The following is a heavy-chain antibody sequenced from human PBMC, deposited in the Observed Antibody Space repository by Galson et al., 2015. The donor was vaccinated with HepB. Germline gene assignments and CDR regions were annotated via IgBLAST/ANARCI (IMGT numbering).Heavy chain of an antibody. V-gene: IGHV3-7*03. Sequence: SLRLSCAASGFTFSSYWMSWVRQAPGKGLEWVANIKQDGSEKYYVDSVKGRFTISRDNAKNSLYLHMNSLRAEDTAVYYCARECIWFGEFKTPYFDYWGQGTLVTVSS. J-gene: IGHJ4*02. CDR3: ARECIWFGEFKTPYFDY. CDR2: IKQDGSEK. D-gene: IGHD3-10*01. CDR1: GFTFSSYW.